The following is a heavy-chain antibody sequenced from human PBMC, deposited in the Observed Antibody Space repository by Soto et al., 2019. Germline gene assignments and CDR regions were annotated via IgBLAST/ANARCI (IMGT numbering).Heavy chain of an antibody. CDR1: GGSISSGDYY. Sequence: PSETLSLTCTVSGGSISSGDYYWSWIRQPPGKGLEWIGYIYYSGSTYYNPSLKSRVTISVDTSKNQFSLKLSSVTAADTAVYYCARGLDSGYVRYFDYWGQGTLVTVSS. CDR2: IYYSGST. D-gene: IGHD5-12*01. V-gene: IGHV4-30-4*01. J-gene: IGHJ4*02. CDR3: ARGLDSGYVRYFDY.